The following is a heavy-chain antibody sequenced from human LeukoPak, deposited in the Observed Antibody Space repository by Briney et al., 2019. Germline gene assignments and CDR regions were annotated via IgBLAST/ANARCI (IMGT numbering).Heavy chain of an antibody. CDR3: VSGNDPDYVWGTYRLDAFDI. D-gene: IGHD3-16*02. CDR1: RYTFSDYS. V-gene: IGHV3-21*01. CDR2: ISSSGTYI. J-gene: IGHJ3*02. Sequence: GGSLRLSCAASRYTFSDYSVNWVRQVPGKGLEWVSSISSSGTYIYYADSVKGRFTISRDNAKNSLFLQMNSLRAEDTAVYYCVSGNDPDYVWGTYRLDAFDIRGEGTMVIVSS.